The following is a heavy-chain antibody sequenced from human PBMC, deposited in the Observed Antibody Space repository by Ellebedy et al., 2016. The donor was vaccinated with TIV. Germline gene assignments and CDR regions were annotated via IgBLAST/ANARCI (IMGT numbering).Heavy chain of an antibody. CDR2: IYYSGST. Sequence: SETLSLXXTVSGGSISSGGYYWSWIRQHPGKGLEWIGYIYYSGSTYYNPSLKSRVTISVDTSKNQFSLKLSSVTAADTAVYYCARANPVRSNYGGGFGYWGQGTLVTVSS. CDR3: ARANPVRSNYGGGFGY. D-gene: IGHD4-11*01. V-gene: IGHV4-31*03. CDR1: GGSISSGGYY. J-gene: IGHJ4*02.